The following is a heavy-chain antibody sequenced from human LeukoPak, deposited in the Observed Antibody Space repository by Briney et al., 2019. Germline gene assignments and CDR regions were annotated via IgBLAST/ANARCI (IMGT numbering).Heavy chain of an antibody. CDR2: IRTYNGDT. V-gene: IGHV1-18*01. CDR1: GYTFTSYG. CDR3: ARGSSYGFSMGY. D-gene: IGHD5-18*01. J-gene: IGHJ4*02. Sequence: ASVKVSCKASGYTFTSYGVNWVRQAPGQGLEWMGWIRTYNGDTNYAQKLQDRVTMTTDTSTNTAYMELRSLRSDDTAVYYCARGSSYGFSMGYWGQGTLVTVSS.